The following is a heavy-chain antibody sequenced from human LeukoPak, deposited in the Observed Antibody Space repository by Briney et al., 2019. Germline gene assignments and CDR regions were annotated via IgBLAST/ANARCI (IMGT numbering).Heavy chain of an antibody. D-gene: IGHD6-19*01. J-gene: IGHJ4*02. V-gene: IGHV3-21*06. CDR2: ISSSSSSI. CDR1: GFTFSGHS. Sequence: GGSLRLSCAGSGFTFSGHSMTWVRQAPGKGLEWVSFISSSSSSIYYADAVKGRFTISGDDANNSLYLQMNSLRAEDTAVYYCARDPDSSGWYYFDYWGQGSLVTVSS. CDR3: ARDPDSSGWYYFDY.